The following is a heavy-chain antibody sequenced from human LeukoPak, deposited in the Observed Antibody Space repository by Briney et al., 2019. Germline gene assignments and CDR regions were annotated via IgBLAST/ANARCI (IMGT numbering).Heavy chain of an antibody. J-gene: IGHJ4*02. CDR2: ISSSGSTI. CDR1: GFTFSDYY. Sequence: GGSLRLSCAASGFTFSDYYMSWIRQAPGKGLEWVSYISSSGSTIYYADSVKGRFTISRDNAKNSLYLQMNSLRAEDTAVYYCARDLGYCSSTSCYQSYYFDYWGQGTLVTVSS. CDR3: ARDLGYCSSTSCYQSYYFDY. V-gene: IGHV3-11*01. D-gene: IGHD2-2*01.